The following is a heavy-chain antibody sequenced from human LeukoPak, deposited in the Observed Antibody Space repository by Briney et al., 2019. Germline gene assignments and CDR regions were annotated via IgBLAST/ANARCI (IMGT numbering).Heavy chain of an antibody. J-gene: IGHJ4*02. D-gene: IGHD3-9*01. CDR1: GFTFSSYA. Sequence: PGGSLRLSCAASGFTFSSYAMSWVRQAPGKGPEWVSAISGSGGSTYYADSVKGRFTISRDNSKNTLYLQMNSLRAEDTAVYYCAKLRPLRYFDWLSAPFDYWGQGTLVTVSS. V-gene: IGHV3-23*01. CDR3: AKLRPLRYFDWLSAPFDY. CDR2: ISGSGGST.